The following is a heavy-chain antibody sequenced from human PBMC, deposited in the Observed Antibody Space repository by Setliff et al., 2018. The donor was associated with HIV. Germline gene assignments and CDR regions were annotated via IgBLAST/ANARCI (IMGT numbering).Heavy chain of an antibody. CDR3: ASIELAAMVPVDY. J-gene: IGHJ4*02. Sequence: GSLRLSCAASGFTFSPYWMHWVRQAPGKGLVWVSLINSDGTSTTYADSVKGRFTISRDNAKNTLYLQMNSLRAEDTAVYYCASIELAAMVPVDYWGQGTLVTVSS. CDR2: INSDGTST. V-gene: IGHV3-74*03. D-gene: IGHD5-18*01. CDR1: GFTFSPYW.